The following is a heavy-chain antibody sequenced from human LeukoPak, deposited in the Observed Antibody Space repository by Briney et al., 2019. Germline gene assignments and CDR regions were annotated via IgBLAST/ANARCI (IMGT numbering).Heavy chain of an antibody. D-gene: IGHD3-10*01. CDR1: GGSISSYY. CDR3: ARESSYYGSGSRPWDYYYMDV. V-gene: IGHV4-4*07. J-gene: IGHJ6*03. CDR2: IYTSGST. Sequence: SETLSLTCTVSGGSISSYYWSWIRQPAGKGLEWIGRIYTSGSTNYNPSLKSRVTMSVDTSKNQFSLKLSSVTAADTAVYYCARESSYYGSGSRPWDYYYMDVWGKGTTVTISS.